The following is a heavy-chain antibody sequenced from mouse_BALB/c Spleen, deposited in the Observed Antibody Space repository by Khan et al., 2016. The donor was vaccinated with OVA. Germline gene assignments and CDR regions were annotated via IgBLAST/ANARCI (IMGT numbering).Heavy chain of an antibody. J-gene: IGHJ4*01. CDR1: GFSLTDYA. CDR2: IWVSGSK. CDR3: ARDPPYYSMDY. V-gene: IGHV2-6-5*01. Sequence: VQLVESGPGLVAPSQSLSITCTVSGFSLTDYAVSWIRQPPGKGLEWLGVIWVSGSKYYNSVLKPRMSISKDNSKSQVFLMMNSLQADDTAMYFCARDPPYYSMDYWGQGTSVTVSS.